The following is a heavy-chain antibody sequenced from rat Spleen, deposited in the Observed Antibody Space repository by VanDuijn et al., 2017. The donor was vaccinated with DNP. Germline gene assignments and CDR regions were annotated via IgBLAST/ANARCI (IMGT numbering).Heavy chain of an antibody. Sequence: EVQLVESGGGVVQPGRSLKLSCVASGFTFSDYNMAWVRQAPKKGVEGVATISYEWGSNNQRDSVKCRFTVSRDNARSTLYLQMDSLRSEDTATYYCVILATIPHWGQGVMVTVSS. CDR2: ISYEWGSN. CDR3: VILATIPH. D-gene: IGHD1-2*01. V-gene: IGHV5-7*01. J-gene: IGHJ2*01. CDR1: GFTFSDYN.